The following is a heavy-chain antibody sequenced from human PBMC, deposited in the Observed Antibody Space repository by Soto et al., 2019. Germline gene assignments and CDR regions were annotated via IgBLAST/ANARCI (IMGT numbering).Heavy chain of an antibody. D-gene: IGHD5-12*01. Sequence: SETLSLTCAVSGYSISSGYYWGWIWQPPGKGLEWIGSIYHSGSTYYNPSLKSRVTISVDTSKNQFSLKLSSVTAADTAVYYCVGVATIKAFDYWGQGTLVTVSS. CDR1: GYSISSGYY. V-gene: IGHV4-38-2*01. J-gene: IGHJ4*02. CDR2: IYHSGST. CDR3: VGVATIKAFDY.